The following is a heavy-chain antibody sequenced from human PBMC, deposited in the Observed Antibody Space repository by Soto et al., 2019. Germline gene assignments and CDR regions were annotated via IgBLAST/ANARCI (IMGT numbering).Heavy chain of an antibody. J-gene: IGHJ4*02. CDR3: ARTSGHFDS. Sequence: SPTLSLPCAISGDSVSSNSAAWNWIRRSPSRGLEWLGRTYYRSKWYNDYAVSVKSRIAINPDTSKNQFSLQLNSVTPEDTAVYYCARTSGHFDSWGQGTLVTVSS. CDR1: GDSVSSNSAA. V-gene: IGHV6-1*01. CDR2: TYYRSKWYN. D-gene: IGHD6-19*01.